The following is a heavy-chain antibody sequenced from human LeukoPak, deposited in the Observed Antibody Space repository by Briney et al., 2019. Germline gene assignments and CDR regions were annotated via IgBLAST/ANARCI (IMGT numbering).Heavy chain of an antibody. CDR2: ISAYNGNT. CDR3: ASPLEGGYEEA. J-gene: IGHJ5*02. D-gene: IGHD5-12*01. CDR1: GYTFTSYG. V-gene: IGHV1-18*01. Sequence: ASVKVSCEASGYTFTSYGISWVRQAPGQGLEWMGWISAYNGNTNYAQKLQGRVTMTTDTSTSTAYMELRSLRSDDTAVYYCASPLEGGYEEAWGQGTLVTVSS.